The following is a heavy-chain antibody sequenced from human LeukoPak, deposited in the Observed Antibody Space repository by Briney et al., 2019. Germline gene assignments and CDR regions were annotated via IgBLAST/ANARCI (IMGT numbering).Heavy chain of an antibody. CDR2: IIPILGIA. V-gene: IGHV1-69*04. J-gene: IGHJ5*02. CDR1: GGTFSSYA. CDR3: ARLYSGSWYGWFDP. Sequence: EASVKVSCKASGGTFSSYAISWVRQAPGQGLEWMGRIIPILGIANYAQKFQGRVTTTADKSTSTAYMGVSSLKPEDTAGYYCARLYSGSWYGWFDPWGQGTLVTVSS. D-gene: IGHD6-13*01.